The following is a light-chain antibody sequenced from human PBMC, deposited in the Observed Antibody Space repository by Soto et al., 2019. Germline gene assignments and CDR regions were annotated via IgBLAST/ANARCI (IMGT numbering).Light chain of an antibody. V-gene: IGLV2-14*01. J-gene: IGLJ1*01. CDR3: SSHTASSTQV. Sequence: QSALTQPASVSGSPGQSITISCTGTSSDVGGYNYVSWYQQHPGQAPKLMINEVSNRPSGVSNRFSGSQSGNTASLTISGLQAEDEADYYCSSHTASSTQVFGSGTKVTVL. CDR1: SSDVGGYNY. CDR2: EVS.